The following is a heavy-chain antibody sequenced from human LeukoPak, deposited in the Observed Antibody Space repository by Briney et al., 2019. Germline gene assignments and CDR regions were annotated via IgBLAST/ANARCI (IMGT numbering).Heavy chain of an antibody. CDR1: GGSFSGYY. CDR3: ARAPYYYDSSGYYCYFDY. CDR2: INHSGST. Sequence: SETLSLTCAVYGGSFSGYYWSWIRQPPGKGLEWIGEINHSGSTNYNPSLKSRVTISVDTSKNQFSLKLSSVTAADTAVYYCARAPYYYDSSGYYCYFDYWGQGTLVTVSS. V-gene: IGHV4-34*01. J-gene: IGHJ4*02. D-gene: IGHD3-22*01.